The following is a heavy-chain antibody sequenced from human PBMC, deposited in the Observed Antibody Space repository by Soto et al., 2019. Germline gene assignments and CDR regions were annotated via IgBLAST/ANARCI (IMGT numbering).Heavy chain of an antibody. D-gene: IGHD3-3*01. V-gene: IGHV4-31*03. J-gene: IGHJ4*02. Sequence: QVQLQESGPGLVKPSQTLSLTCTVSGGSISSVCYYCTWIRQHPGKGLEWIGYISYSESTYYNPSLKSRVTTSLDTSKNQFSLKLSSVTAADTAVYYCASATSERFCHYWGQGTLVTVSS. CDR3: ASATSERFCHY. CDR1: GGSISSVCYY. CDR2: ISYSEST.